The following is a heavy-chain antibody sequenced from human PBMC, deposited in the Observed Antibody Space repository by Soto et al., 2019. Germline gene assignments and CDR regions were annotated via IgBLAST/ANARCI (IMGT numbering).Heavy chain of an antibody. Sequence: PSETLSLTCTVAGGSSGGTTYYWGWMRQPPGKGLEWIASFFVGGNTYYNPSLKSRVTISVDTSKNQFSLKLSSVTAADTAVYFCARGSSIAGLYYGMDVWGHGTTVPVSS. CDR2: FFVGGNT. CDR3: ARGSSIAGLYYGMDV. V-gene: IGHV4-39*01. D-gene: IGHD6-6*01. J-gene: IGHJ6*02. CDR1: GGSSGGTTYY.